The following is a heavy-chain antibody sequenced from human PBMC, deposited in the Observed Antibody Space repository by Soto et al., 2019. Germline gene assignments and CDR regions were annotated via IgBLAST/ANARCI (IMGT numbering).Heavy chain of an antibody. Sequence: PSATLSLTCTVSGHSISSYYWSCTRQPPRKGLEWIGYIYYSGSTNYNPSLKSRVTISVDTSKNQFSLKLSSVTAADTAVYYCARSGTAMDNARFDPWGQGTLVTVS. CDR2: IYYSGST. D-gene: IGHD5-18*01. CDR1: GHSISSYY. J-gene: IGHJ5*02. V-gene: IGHV4-59*01. CDR3: ARSGTAMDNARFDP.